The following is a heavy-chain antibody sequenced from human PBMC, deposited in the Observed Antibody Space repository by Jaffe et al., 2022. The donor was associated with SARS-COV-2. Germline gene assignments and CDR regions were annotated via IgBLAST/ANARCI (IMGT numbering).Heavy chain of an antibody. J-gene: IGHJ6*02. CDR2: ISSSSSYI. CDR3: ARDIIPGSSSWYYYYGMDV. D-gene: IGHD6-13*01. V-gene: IGHV3-21*01. Sequence: EVQLVESGGGLVKPGGSLRLSCAASGFTFSSYSMNWVRQAPGKGLEWVSSISSSSSYIYYADSVKGRFTISRDNAKNSLYLQMNSLRAEDTAVYYCARDIIPGSSSWYYYYGMDVWGQGTTVTVSS. CDR1: GFTFSSYS.